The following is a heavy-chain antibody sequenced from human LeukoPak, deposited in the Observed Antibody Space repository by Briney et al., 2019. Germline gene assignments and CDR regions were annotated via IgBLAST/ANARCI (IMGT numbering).Heavy chain of an antibody. Sequence: ASVKVSCKASGYTFTSNDINWVRQATGQGLEWMGWMNPNSGNTSYAQKFQGRVTMTRDTSTSTVYMELSSLRSEDTAVYYCARDGALQSYYDSSGYFAFDIWGQGTMVTVSS. V-gene: IGHV1-8*02. J-gene: IGHJ3*02. CDR3: ARDGALQSYYDSSGYFAFDI. CDR1: GYTFTSND. D-gene: IGHD3-22*01. CDR2: MNPNSGNT.